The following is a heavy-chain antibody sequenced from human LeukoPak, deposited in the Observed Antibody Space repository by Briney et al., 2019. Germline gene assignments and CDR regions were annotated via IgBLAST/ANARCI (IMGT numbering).Heavy chain of an antibody. D-gene: IGHD3-10*01. V-gene: IGHV3-30*04. J-gene: IGHJ6*02. CDR3: AKVISMVRGVHYGMDV. CDR2: MSYDGSNK. CDR1: GFTFSSYA. Sequence: GGSLRLSCSASGFTFSSYAMHWVRQAPGKGLEWVAVMSYDGSNKYYADSVKGRFTISRDNSKNTLYLQMNSLRAEDTAVYYCAKVISMVRGVHYGMDVWGQGTTVTVSS.